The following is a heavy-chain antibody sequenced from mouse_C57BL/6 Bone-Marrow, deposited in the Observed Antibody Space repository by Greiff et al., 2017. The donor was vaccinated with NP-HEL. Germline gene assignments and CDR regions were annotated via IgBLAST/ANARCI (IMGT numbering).Heavy chain of an antibody. CDR2: INPNNGGT. D-gene: IGHD1-1*01. J-gene: IGHJ1*03. Sequence: VQLQQSGPELVKPGASVKISCKASGYTFTDYYMNWVKQSHGKSLEWIGDINPNNGGTSYNQKFKGKATLTVDKSSSTAYMELRSLTSEDSAVYYCARSALYYGSSYGWYFDVWGTGTTVTVSS. CDR1: GYTFTDYY. CDR3: ARSALYYGSSYGWYFDV. V-gene: IGHV1-26*01.